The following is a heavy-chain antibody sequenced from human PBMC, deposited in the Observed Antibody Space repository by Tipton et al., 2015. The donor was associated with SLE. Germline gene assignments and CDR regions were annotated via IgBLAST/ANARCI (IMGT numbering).Heavy chain of an antibody. CDR2: IYYSGST. Sequence: LRLSCTVSGGSISSSSYYWGWIRQPPGKGLEWIGSIYYSGSTYYNPSLKSRVTISVDTSKNQFSLKLSSVTAADTAVYYCARDRRGYSSSRSPTGAFDIWGQGTMVTVSS. J-gene: IGHJ3*02. CDR1: GGSISSSSYY. V-gene: IGHV4-39*07. D-gene: IGHD6-13*01. CDR3: ARDRRGYSSSRSPTGAFDI.